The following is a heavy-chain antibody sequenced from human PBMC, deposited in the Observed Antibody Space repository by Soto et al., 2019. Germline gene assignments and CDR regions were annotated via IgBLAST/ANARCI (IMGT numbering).Heavy chain of an antibody. Sequence: SETLSLTCTVSGGSVSSGSYYWSWIRQPPGKGLEWIGYIYYSGSTNYNPSLKSRVTMLIDMSKNRFSLKLISVTAADTAVYYCAAAPRYWGQGILVTVSS. CDR2: IYYSGST. V-gene: IGHV4-61*01. CDR1: GGSVSSGSYY. J-gene: IGHJ4*02. D-gene: IGHD2-15*01. CDR3: AAAPRY.